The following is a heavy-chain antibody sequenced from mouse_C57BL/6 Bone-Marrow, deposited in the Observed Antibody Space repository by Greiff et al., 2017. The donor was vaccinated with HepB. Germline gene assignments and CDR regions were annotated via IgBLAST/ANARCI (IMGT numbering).Heavy chain of an antibody. V-gene: IGHV5-4*01. Sequence: EVQGVESGGGLVKPGGSLKLSCAASGFTFSSYAMSWVRQTPEKRLEWVATISDGGSYTYYPDKVKGRFTISRDNAKNNLYLQMSHLKSEDTAMYYCARTGYLTGFAYWGQGTLVTVSA. J-gene: IGHJ3*01. D-gene: IGHD2-2*01. CDR2: ISDGGSYT. CDR1: GFTFSSYA. CDR3: ARTGYLTGFAY.